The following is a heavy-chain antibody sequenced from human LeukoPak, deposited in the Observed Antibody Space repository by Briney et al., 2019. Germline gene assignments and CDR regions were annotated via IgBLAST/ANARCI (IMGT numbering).Heavy chain of an antibody. CDR2: IIPIFGTA. CDR1: GGTFSSYA. J-gene: IGHJ4*02. Sequence: SVKVSCKASGGTFSSYAISLVRQAPGQGLEWMGGIIPIFGTANYAQKFQGRVTITTDESTSTAYMHLSSLRSEDTAVYSCARGGYSSPPFDYWGQGTLVTVSS. CDR3: ARGGYSSPPFDY. V-gene: IGHV1-69*05. D-gene: IGHD6-13*01.